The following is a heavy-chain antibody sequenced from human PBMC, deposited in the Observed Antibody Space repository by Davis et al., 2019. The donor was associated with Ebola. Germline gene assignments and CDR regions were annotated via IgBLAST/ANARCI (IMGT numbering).Heavy chain of an antibody. V-gene: IGHV4-39*01. Sequence: SETLSLTCTVSGGSISTTSYYWGWIRQPPGKGLEWIGSIFYTGSTFYNPSLKSRVSISVATSKNQFSLKLSSVTAADTAVYFCARGKTYSVYWGQGTLVTVSS. CDR3: ARGKTYSVY. CDR2: IFYTGST. CDR1: GGSISTTSYY. J-gene: IGHJ4*02.